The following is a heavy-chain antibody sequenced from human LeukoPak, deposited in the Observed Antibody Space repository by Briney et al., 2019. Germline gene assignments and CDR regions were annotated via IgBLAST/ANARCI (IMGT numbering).Heavy chain of an antibody. J-gene: IGHJ4*02. Sequence: PGGSLRLSCAASGFTFSSYSMNWVRQAPGKGLEWVSSISSSSSYIYYADSVKGRFTISRDNAKNSLYLQMNSLRAEDTAVYYCAKGPEVRGVSLSLKTGEKGALDNWGQGILVTVSS. V-gene: IGHV3-21*01. CDR1: GFTFSSYS. CDR2: ISSSSSYI. D-gene: IGHD3-10*01. CDR3: AKGPEVRGVSLSLKTGEKGALDN.